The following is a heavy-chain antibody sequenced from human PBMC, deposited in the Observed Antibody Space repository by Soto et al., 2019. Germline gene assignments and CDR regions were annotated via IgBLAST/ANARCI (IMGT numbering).Heavy chain of an antibody. Sequence: TLSLTCTVSGGSISSGSYYWSWVRQPPGKGLEWIGEIYHSGSTNYNPSLKSRVTISVDKSKNQFSLKLSSVTAADTAVYYCAREVGYSSGWYSGGPYYFDYWGQGTLVTVSS. D-gene: IGHD6-19*01. V-gene: IGHV4-4*02. J-gene: IGHJ4*02. CDR2: IYHSGST. CDR1: GGSISSGSYY. CDR3: AREVGYSSGWYSGGPYYFDY.